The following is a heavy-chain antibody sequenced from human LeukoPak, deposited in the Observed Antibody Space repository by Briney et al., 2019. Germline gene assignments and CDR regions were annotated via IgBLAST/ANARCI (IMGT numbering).Heavy chain of an antibody. J-gene: IGHJ4*02. CDR3: AEVVGATTRGYVDY. Sequence: PGGSLRLSCAASGFTFSSYAMSWVRQAPGKGLEWVSTISGSGGSTYYADSVKGRFTISRDNSKNTLYLQMNSLRAEDTAVYYCAEVVGATTRGYVDYRGQGTLVTVSS. V-gene: IGHV3-23*01. D-gene: IGHD1-26*01. CDR2: ISGSGGST. CDR1: GFTFSSYA.